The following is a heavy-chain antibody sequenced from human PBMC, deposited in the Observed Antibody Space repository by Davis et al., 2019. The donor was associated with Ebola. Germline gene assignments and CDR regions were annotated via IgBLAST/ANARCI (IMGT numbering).Heavy chain of an antibody. J-gene: IGHJ6*02. V-gene: IGHV3-21*01. CDR1: GFTFSSYS. CDR3: AREDIVVVPAARTWGYYYYGMDV. D-gene: IGHD2-2*01. Sequence: GESLKISCAASGFTFSSYSMNWVRQAPGKGLEWVSSISSSSSYIYYADSVKGRFTISRDNAKNSLYLQMNSLRAEDTAVYYCAREDIVVVPAARTWGYYYYGMDVWGQGTTVTVSS. CDR2: ISSSSSYI.